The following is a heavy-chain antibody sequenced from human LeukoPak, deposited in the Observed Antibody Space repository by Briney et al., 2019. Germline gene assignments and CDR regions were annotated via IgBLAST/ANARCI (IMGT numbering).Heavy chain of an antibody. Sequence: PGGSLRLSCAASGFTFSSYGMRWVRQAPGKGLEWVAVIWYDGSNKYYADSVKGRFTISRDNSKNTLYLQMNSLKTEDTAVYYCTTDREGYCSSTSCYRGGQGTLVTVSS. D-gene: IGHD2-2*01. V-gene: IGHV3-33*01. J-gene: IGHJ4*02. CDR3: TTDREGYCSSTSCYR. CDR1: GFTFSSYG. CDR2: IWYDGSNK.